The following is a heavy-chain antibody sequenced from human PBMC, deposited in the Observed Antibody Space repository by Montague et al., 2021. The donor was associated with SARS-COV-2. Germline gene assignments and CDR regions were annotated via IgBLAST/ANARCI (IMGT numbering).Heavy chain of an antibody. J-gene: IGHJ6*02. CDR2: IYYSGST. Sequence: SETLSLTCTVSGGSISSYYWSWIRQPPGKGLEWIGYIYYSGSTNYNPSLKSRVTISVDTSKNQFSLKLSSVTAADTAVYYCARHPIGSFPRYGMDVWGQGTMVTVSS. V-gene: IGHV4-59*08. D-gene: IGHD2-15*01. CDR3: ARHPIGSFPRYGMDV. CDR1: GGSISSYY.